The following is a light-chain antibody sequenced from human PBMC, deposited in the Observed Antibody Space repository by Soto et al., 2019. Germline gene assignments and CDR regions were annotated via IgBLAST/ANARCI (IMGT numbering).Light chain of an antibody. CDR2: GAF. J-gene: IGKJ5*01. CDR3: QQYNNWPPIT. Sequence: TQSPAAVSLSPGERATLSCRASQSIRSNYLAWYQQKPGQAPRFLIYGAFSRATGIPARFSGSGSGTEFTLTISSLQSEDFAVYYCQQYNNWPPITFGQGTRLEIK. CDR1: QSIRSN. V-gene: IGKV3D-15*01.